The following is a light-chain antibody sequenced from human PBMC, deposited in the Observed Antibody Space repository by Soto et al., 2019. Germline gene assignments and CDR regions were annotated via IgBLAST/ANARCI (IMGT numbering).Light chain of an antibody. CDR1: SSDVGAYNS. Sequence: LTQPASVSGSPGQSITISCTGTSSDVGAYNSVSWYQQHPGKAPKLMIYDVSNRPSGVSNRFSGSKSGNTASLTISGLQAEDEADYYCTSYTSSSTHDYVFGPGTKVTVL. J-gene: IGLJ1*01. V-gene: IGLV2-14*01. CDR2: DVS. CDR3: TSYTSSSTHDYV.